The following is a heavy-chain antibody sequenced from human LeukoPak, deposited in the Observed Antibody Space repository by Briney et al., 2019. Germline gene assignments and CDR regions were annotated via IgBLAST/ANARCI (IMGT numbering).Heavy chain of an antibody. V-gene: IGHV4-34*01. CDR3: ASGPYQLLLNY. CDR2: INHSGST. CDR1: AGSFSGYY. Sequence: SETLSLTCAVYAGSFSGYYWSWIRQPPGKGLEWIGEINHSGSTNYNPSLKSRVTISVDTSKNQFSLKLSSVTAADTAVYYCASGPYQLLLNYWGQGTLVTVSS. J-gene: IGHJ4*02. D-gene: IGHD2-2*01.